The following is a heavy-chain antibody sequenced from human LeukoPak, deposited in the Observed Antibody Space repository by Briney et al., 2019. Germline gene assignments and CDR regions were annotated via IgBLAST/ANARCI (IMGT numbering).Heavy chain of an antibody. Sequence: GGSLRLSCVASGFTFSSYNTNWVRQPPGKGLEWVSYISGSGTTIYYADSVRGRFTISRDNAKSSLYLQMKSLRAEDTAVYYCARGGGSYVNWFDPWGQGTLVTVST. CDR3: ARGGGSYVNWFDP. D-gene: IGHD1-26*01. V-gene: IGHV3-48*01. CDR1: GFTFSSYN. J-gene: IGHJ5*02. CDR2: ISGSGTTI.